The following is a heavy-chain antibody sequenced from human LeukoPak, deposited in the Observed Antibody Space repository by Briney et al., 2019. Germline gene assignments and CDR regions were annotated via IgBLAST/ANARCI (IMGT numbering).Heavy chain of an antibody. J-gene: IGHJ4*02. CDR3: AKDRGGGYSSSDY. Sequence: PGGSLRLSCVASGFTFSNYGMHWVRQAPGKGLEWVVVIWYDGSNIYYADSVKGRFTISRDSSKNTLYLRMNSLRAEDTAVYYCAKDRGGGYSSSDYWGQGALVTVSS. CDR1: GFTFSNYG. CDR2: IWYDGSNI. D-gene: IGHD3-10*01. V-gene: IGHV3-33*06.